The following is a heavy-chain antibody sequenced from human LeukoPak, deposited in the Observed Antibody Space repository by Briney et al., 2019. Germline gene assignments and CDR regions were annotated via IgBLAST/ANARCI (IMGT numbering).Heavy chain of an antibody. CDR1: GFTFSHFW. V-gene: IGHV3-7*01. J-gene: IGHJ4*02. CDR2: IKKTGIET. Sequence: GGSLRLSCAGSGFTFSHFWMSWVRQAPGKGLEWVAYIKKTGIETYYLDSVKGRFTITRDNNRNSLLLQMYSLRAEDTAVYFCARENGYCSGSDCYSYFDSWGQGTLVTVSS. D-gene: IGHD2-15*01. CDR3: ARENGYCSGSDCYSYFDS.